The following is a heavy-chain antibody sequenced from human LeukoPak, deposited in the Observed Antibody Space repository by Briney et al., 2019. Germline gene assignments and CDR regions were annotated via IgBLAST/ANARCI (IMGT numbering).Heavy chain of an antibody. J-gene: IGHJ5*02. Sequence: GGSLRLSCAASGFTFSSYAMSWVRQAPGEGLEWVSAISSSGGSTYYADSVKGRFTISRDNSKNTLYLQMNSLRAEDTAVYYYATPSGVSWFDPWGQGTLVTVSS. CDR1: GFTFSSYA. CDR2: ISSSGGST. V-gene: IGHV3-23*01. CDR3: ATPSGVSWFDP.